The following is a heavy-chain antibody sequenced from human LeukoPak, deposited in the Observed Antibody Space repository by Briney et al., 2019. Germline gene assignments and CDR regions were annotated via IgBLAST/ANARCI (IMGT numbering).Heavy chain of an antibody. CDR1: GGSISSYY. D-gene: IGHD3-3*01. CDR2: IYYSGST. V-gene: IGHV4-59*01. CDR3: ARDRLYYDFWSGYQFYYYYGKDV. J-gene: IGHJ6*02. Sequence: PSETLSLTCTVSGGSISSYYWSWIRQPPGKGLEWIGYIYYSGSTNYNPSLKSRVTISVDTSKNQFSLKLSSVTAADTAVYYCARDRLYYDFWSGYQFYYYYGKDVWGQGTTVTVSS.